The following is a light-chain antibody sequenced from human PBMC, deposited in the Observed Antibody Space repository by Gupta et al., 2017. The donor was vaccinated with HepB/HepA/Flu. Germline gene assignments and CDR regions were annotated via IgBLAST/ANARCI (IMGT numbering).Light chain of an antibody. CDR2: EVS. Sequence: HSALTPPPSVSWSPGQSVTISCTGTSSDVGSYNRVSWYQQPPGTAPKLMIYEVSNRPSGVPDRFSGSKSGNTAALTISGLQAEDEADYYCSSYTSSSTWVFGGGTKLTVL. V-gene: IGLV2-18*02. CDR1: SSDVGSYNR. J-gene: IGLJ3*02. CDR3: SSYTSSSTWV.